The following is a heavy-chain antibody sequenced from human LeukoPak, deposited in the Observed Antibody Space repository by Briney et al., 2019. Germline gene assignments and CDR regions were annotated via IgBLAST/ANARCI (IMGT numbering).Heavy chain of an antibody. V-gene: IGHV1-46*01. CDR3: TRSPGSGSGYFDY. J-gene: IGHJ4*02. CDR2: INPSGGST. D-gene: IGHD3-10*01. Sequence: ASVKVSCKAPAYTFTNYYVHWVRQARGQGLEWMGIINPSGGSTKYAQKVQGRVTMTRDASTSTVYMELSSLRPEDTAVYYCTRSPGSGSGYFDYWGQGTLVTVSS. CDR1: AYTFTNYY.